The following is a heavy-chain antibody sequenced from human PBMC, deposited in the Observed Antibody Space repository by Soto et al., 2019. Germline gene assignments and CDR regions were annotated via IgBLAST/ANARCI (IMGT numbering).Heavy chain of an antibody. CDR1: DGSISTYDW. J-gene: IGHJ4*02. CDR3: ATGNVDSMLEY. V-gene: IGHV4-4*02. CDR2: MFHSGGA. Sequence: SETLSLTCVVSDGSISTYDWWTWVRQPPGKGLEWIGKMFHSGGADYSPSLKSRVTISADSSKNHSSLRWTAVTAADTAVYYCATGNVDSMLEYWGQGTQVTVSS. D-gene: IGHD3-3*01.